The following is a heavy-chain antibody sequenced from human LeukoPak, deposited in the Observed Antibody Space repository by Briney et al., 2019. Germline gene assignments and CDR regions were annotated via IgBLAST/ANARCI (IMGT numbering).Heavy chain of an antibody. V-gene: IGHV4-30-2*01. J-gene: IGHJ6*03. CDR2: IYHSGST. D-gene: IGHD5-12*01. CDR1: GGSISSGGYY. Sequence: PSETLSLTCTVSGGSISSGGYYWSWLRQPPGKGLEWIGYIYHSGSTYYNPSLKSRVTISVDRSKNQFSLKLSSVTAADTAVYYCAKDGVAPRFYYYYYMDVWGKGTTVTVSS. CDR3: AKDGVAPRFYYYYYMDV.